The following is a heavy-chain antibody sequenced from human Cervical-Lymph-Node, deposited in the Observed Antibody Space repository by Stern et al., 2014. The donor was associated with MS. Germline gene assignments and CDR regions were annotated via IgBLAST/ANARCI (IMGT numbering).Heavy chain of an antibody. D-gene: IGHD6-6*01. CDR3: AFSDKYSSSG. Sequence: QLQLQESVPGLVKPSETLSLTCTVSGGSISSSSYYWGWIRQPPGRGLEWIGSIYYSGSTYYNPSLKSRVTISVDTSENQFSLRLTSVAAADTAVYYCAFSDKYSSSGWGQGTLVTVSS. CDR2: IYYSGST. CDR1: GGSISSSSYY. V-gene: IGHV4-39*01. J-gene: IGHJ4*02.